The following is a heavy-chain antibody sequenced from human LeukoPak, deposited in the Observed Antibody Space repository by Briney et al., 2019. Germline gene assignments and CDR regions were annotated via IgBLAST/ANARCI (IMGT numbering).Heavy chain of an antibody. J-gene: IGHJ4*02. CDR1: GFTFGVYA. D-gene: IGHD3-10*01. CDR3: TLSYGSGSYNTQYYFDY. CDR2: IRSKVYSGTT. Sequence: GGSLRLSCTASGFTFGVYAMSWVRQAPGKGLEWVGFIRSKVYSGTTEYAASVRGRFTISRDDSKSIAYLEMNSLKIEDTAVYYCTLSYGSGSYNTQYYFDYWGQGTLVTVSS. V-gene: IGHV3-49*04.